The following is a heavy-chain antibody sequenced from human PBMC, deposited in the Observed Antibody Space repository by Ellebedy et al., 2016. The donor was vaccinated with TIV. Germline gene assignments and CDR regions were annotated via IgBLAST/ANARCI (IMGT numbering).Heavy chain of an antibody. D-gene: IGHD6-6*01. Sequence: GESLKISCGASGFTFSRYAMSWVRQAPGKGLEWVSGISGSGGSTYYADSVKGWLTISRDNAKNTLYLQMNSLRAEDTAIYYCARDRFKGSGYFDLWGRGTPVTVSS. CDR1: GFTFSRYA. CDR3: ARDRFKGSGYFDL. J-gene: IGHJ2*01. V-gene: IGHV3-23*01. CDR2: ISGSGGST.